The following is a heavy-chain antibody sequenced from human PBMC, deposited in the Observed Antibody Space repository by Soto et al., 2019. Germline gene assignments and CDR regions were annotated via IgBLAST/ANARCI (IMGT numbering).Heavy chain of an antibody. CDR1: GFSLSTSGVG. V-gene: IGHV2-5*01. CDR3: AHMPDTAMVPLYYYGMDV. D-gene: IGHD5-18*01. J-gene: IGHJ6*02. Sequence: SGPKLVNTTQTLTLTGTFSGFSLSTSGVGVGWIRQPPGKALEWLALIYWNDDKRYSPSLKSRLTITKDTSKNQVVLTMTNMDPVDTATYYCAHMPDTAMVPLYYYGMDVWGQGTTVTVSS. CDR2: IYWNDDK.